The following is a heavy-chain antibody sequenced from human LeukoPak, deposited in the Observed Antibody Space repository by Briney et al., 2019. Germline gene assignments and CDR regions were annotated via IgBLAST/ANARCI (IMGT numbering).Heavy chain of an antibody. D-gene: IGHD3-16*01. Sequence: GGSLRLSCAASGFTFSSYWMSWVRQPPGKGLEWVANIKQDGSEKYYVDSVKGRFTISRDNAKNSLYLQMNSLRAEDTAVYYCARDSGFGVWGAIDKFDPWGQGTLVTVSS. CDR2: IKQDGSEK. J-gene: IGHJ5*02. CDR1: GFTFSSYW. V-gene: IGHV3-7*01. CDR3: ARDSGFGVWGAIDKFDP.